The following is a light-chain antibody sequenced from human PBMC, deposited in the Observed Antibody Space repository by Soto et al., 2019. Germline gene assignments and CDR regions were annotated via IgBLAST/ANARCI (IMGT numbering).Light chain of an antibody. CDR2: EIN. CDR1: SSDVGAYDY. Sequence: ALTHPPSASGSPGQSVTISGTGTSSDVGAYDYVSWYQQHPGKAPKLMIYEINKRPSGVPDRFSGSKSGNTASLTVSGLQAEDEADYYCSSFAGSNNFPYVFGTGTKVTVL. V-gene: IGLV2-8*01. J-gene: IGLJ1*01. CDR3: SSFAGSNNFPYV.